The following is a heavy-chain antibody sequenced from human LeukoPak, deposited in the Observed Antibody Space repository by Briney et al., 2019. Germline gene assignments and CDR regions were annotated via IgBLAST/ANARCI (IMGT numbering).Heavy chain of an antibody. CDR2: ISYDGSNK. J-gene: IGHJ6*02. CDR3: AREYYDFWSGYYTSYYYGMDV. V-gene: IGHV3-30-3*01. CDR1: GFTFSSYA. D-gene: IGHD3-3*01. Sequence: GGSLRLSCAASGFTFSSYAMHWVRQAPGKGLEWVAVISYDGSNKYYAGSVKGRFTISRDNSKNTLYLQMNSLRAEDTAVYYCAREYYDFWSGYYTSYYYGMDVWGQGTTVTVSS.